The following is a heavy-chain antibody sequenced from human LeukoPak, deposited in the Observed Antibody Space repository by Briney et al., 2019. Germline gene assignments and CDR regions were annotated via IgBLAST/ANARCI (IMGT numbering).Heavy chain of an antibody. Sequence: GGSLRLSCAASGFTFSSYSMNWVRQAPGKGLEWVSSISTSTSYIYYADSVKGRFTISRENAKNSLYLQTNSLRAEDTALYYCARGAVVVAATDDAFEIWGQGTMVTVSS. CDR1: GFTFSSYS. J-gene: IGHJ3*02. V-gene: IGHV3-21*01. CDR2: ISTSTSYI. CDR3: ARGAVVVAATDDAFEI. D-gene: IGHD2-15*01.